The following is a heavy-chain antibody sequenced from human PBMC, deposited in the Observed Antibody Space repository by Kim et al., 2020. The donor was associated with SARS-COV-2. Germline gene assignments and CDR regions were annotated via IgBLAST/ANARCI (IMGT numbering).Heavy chain of an antibody. D-gene: IGHD4-17*01. CDR2: ISSSSSYI. V-gene: IGHV3-21*01. CDR1: GFTFSSYS. Sequence: GGSLRLSCAASGFTFSSYSMNWVRQAPGKGLEWVSSISSSSSYIYYADSVKGRFTISRDNAKNSLYLQMNSLRAEDTAVYYCASTRGRDYGDYTFDYWVQGDLVTVSS. J-gene: IGHJ4*02. CDR3: ASTRGRDYGDYTFDY.